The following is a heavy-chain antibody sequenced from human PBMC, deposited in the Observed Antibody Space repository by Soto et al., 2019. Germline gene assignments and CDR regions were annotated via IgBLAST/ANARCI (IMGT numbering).Heavy chain of an antibody. J-gene: IGHJ3*02. CDR1: GFSFSTYS. V-gene: IGHV3-21*01. CDR2: IHSSSRYI. D-gene: IGHD3-3*01. Sequence: EVQPVESGGGQVKPGGSLRLSCAASGFSFSTYSMNWVRQAPGKGLEWVSSIHSSSRYIYYADSVKGRFTISRDNAKNSLFLQMSSLRAEDTAVYYCARGSQNFWMREDAFDIWGQGTMVSVSS. CDR3: ARGSQNFWMREDAFDI.